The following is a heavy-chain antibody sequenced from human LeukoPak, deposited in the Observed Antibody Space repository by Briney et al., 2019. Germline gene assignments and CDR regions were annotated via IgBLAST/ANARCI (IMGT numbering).Heavy chain of an antibody. J-gene: IGHJ5*02. Sequence: ASVKVSCKASGYTFTTYDINWVRQATGRGLEWMGWMNPNSGNTGYTQKFQGGVTMTRNTSISTAYMELSSLRSEDTAVYYCARGRGSGHKENWFDPWGQGTLVTVSS. CDR2: MNPNSGNT. CDR1: GYTFTTYD. D-gene: IGHD6-19*01. CDR3: ARGRGSGHKENWFDP. V-gene: IGHV1-8*01.